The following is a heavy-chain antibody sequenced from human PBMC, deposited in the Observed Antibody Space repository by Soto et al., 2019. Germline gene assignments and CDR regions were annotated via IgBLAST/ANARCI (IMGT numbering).Heavy chain of an antibody. CDR1: GFIFSNVW. D-gene: IGHD1-26*01. Sequence: WSLRLSCAGSGFIFSNVWMNWVRQAPGKGLEWVGHIKSKSDDGTTDYAAPVKGRFTISRDDSKNTLYLEMNSLQSEDTALYYCNTYGVGATNSWFDPWGQGTLVTVSS. V-gene: IGHV3-15*01. CDR3: NTYGVGATNSWFDP. CDR2: IKSKSDDGTT. J-gene: IGHJ5*01.